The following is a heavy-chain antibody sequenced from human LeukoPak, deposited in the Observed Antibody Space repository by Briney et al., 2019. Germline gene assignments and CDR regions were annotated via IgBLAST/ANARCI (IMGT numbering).Heavy chain of an antibody. CDR2: IKQDGSEK. CDR1: EFAFSNYW. Sequence: GGSLRLSCAASEFAFSNYWMTWVRQAPGKGPEWVANIKQDGSEKYYVDSVRGRFTISRDNAKNSLYLQMNSLRAEDTALYYCAKDKQLAVAGYFDYWGQGTLVTVSS. D-gene: IGHD6-6*01. J-gene: IGHJ4*02. V-gene: IGHV3-7*03. CDR3: AKDKQLAVAGYFDY.